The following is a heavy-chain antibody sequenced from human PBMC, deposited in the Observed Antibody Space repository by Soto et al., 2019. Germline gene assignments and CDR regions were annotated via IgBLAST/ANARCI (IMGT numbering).Heavy chain of an antibody. CDR3: ARSQEVVVVPAAPIDY. J-gene: IGHJ4*02. Sequence: WASVKVSCKTSGYTFSNYYINWVRQAPGQGLEWMGRINPSGGSTAYAQKFQGRVTMTRVTSTSTVYMDLSSLRSEDTAVYYCARSQEVVVVPAAPIDYWGQGTLVTVSS. V-gene: IGHV1-46*01. D-gene: IGHD2-2*01. CDR2: INPSGGST. CDR1: GYTFSNYY.